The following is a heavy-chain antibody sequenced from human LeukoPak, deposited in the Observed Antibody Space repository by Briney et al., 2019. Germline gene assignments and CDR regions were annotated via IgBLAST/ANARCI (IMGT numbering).Heavy chain of an antibody. CDR2: INTDGSST. V-gene: IGHV3-74*01. Sequence: PGGSLRLSCAASGFTFSSYWMHWVRQAPGKGLVWVSRINTDGSSTSYADSVKGRFTISRDNAKNTLYLQMNSLRAEDTAVYYCARTSSWGYFDYWGQGTLVTVSS. CDR1: GFTFSSYW. D-gene: IGHD2-2*01. J-gene: IGHJ4*02. CDR3: ARTSSWGYFDY.